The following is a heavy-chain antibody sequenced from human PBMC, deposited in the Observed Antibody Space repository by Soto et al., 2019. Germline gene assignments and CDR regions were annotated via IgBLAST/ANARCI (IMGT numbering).Heavy chain of an antibody. V-gene: IGHV4-59*08. CDR3: ARLFTVKYYYYYYMDV. Sequence: PSETLSLTCTVSGGSISSYYWSWIRQPPGKGLEWIGYIYYSGSTNYNPSLKGRVTISVDTSKNQFSLKLSSVTAADTAVYYCARLFTVKYYYYYYMDVWGKGTTVTVSS. D-gene: IGHD4-17*01. CDR1: GGSISSYY. J-gene: IGHJ6*03. CDR2: IYYSGST.